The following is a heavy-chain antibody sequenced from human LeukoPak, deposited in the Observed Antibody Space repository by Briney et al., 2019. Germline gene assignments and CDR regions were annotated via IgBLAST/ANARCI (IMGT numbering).Heavy chain of an antibody. Sequence: PSETLSLTCTVSGGSISSGGYYWSWIRQHPGKGLEWLGYIYYSGSTYYNPSLKSRVTISVDTSKNQFSLKLSSVTAADTAVYYCARDSTMGPLRYPGGMDVWGQGTTVTVSS. V-gene: IGHV4-31*03. D-gene: IGHD4-17*01. CDR2: IYYSGST. CDR1: GGSISSGGYY. J-gene: IGHJ6*02. CDR3: ARDSTMGPLRYPGGMDV.